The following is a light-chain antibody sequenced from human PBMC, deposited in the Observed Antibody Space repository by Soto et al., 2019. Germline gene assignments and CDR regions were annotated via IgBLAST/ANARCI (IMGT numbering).Light chain of an antibody. J-gene: IGKJ1*01. CDR3: QQYNSDQLT. CDR1: QSISSW. CDR2: AAS. Sequence: DIQMTQSPSTLSASVGDRVTITCRASQSISSWLAWYQKKPGKATKLLIHAASSLQSGVPSRFSGSGSGTEFTLTISSLQPDDFATYYCQQYNSDQLTFGQGTKVEIQ. V-gene: IGKV1-5*01.